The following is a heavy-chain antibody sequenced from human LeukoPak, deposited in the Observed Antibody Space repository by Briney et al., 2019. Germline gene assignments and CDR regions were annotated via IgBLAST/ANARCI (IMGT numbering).Heavy chain of an antibody. D-gene: IGHD2-2*01. Sequence: SGTLSLTCAVSGGSISSSNWWSWVRQPPGKGLEWIGEIYHSGSTNYNPSLKSRVTISVDKSKNQFSLKLSSVTAADTAVYYCARDNGLPGDIVVVPAAKPYFQHWGQGTLVTVSS. CDR2: IYHSGST. V-gene: IGHV4-4*02. J-gene: IGHJ1*01. CDR1: GGSISSSNW. CDR3: ARDNGLPGDIVVVPAAKPYFQH.